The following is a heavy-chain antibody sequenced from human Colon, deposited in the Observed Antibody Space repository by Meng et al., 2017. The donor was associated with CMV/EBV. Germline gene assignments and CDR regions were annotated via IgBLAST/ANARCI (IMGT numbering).Heavy chain of an antibody. Sequence: GGSLRLSCVGSGFIFGDYYMSWVRQAPGKGLEWVAKTNEDGSDKYYVDSVKGRFTIFRDNAKNSVYLQMNSLRAEDTAVYYCASTGPLYGLYFCYWGQGTLVTVSS. D-gene: IGHD2-8*01. V-gene: IGHV3-7*01. CDR3: ASTGPLYGLYFCY. CDR2: TNEDGSDK. J-gene: IGHJ4*02. CDR1: GFIFGDYY.